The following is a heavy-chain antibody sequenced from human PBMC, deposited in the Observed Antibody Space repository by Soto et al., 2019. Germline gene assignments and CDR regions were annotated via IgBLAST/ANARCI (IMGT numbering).Heavy chain of an antibody. CDR3: AREGSYSAYNFAHGIQLWYFDF. J-gene: IGHJ4*02. CDR2: IFSSGST. Sequence: SETLSLTCTVSGGSINTFYWSWVRQPAGKGLEWIGRIFSSGSTSFNPSLESRVAMSVDTSKNHFSLNLSSVTAADMAVYYCAREGSYSAYNFAHGIQLWYFDFWGQGAWSPSPQ. V-gene: IGHV4-4*07. CDR1: GGSINTFY. D-gene: IGHD5-12*01.